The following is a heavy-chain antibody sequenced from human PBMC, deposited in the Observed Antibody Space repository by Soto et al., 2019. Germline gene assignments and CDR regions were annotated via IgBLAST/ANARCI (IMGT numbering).Heavy chain of an antibody. J-gene: IGHJ5*02. CDR3: ARESYGDYFNWFDP. V-gene: IGHV1-69*12. Sequence: QVQLVQSGAEVKKPGSSVKVSCKASGGTFSSYAISWVRQAPGQGLEWMGGIIPIFGTANYAQKFQGRVTITADESTSTAYMGLSSLRSEDTAVYYCARESYGDYFNWFDPWGQGTLVTVSS. D-gene: IGHD4-17*01. CDR1: GGTFSSYA. CDR2: IIPIFGTA.